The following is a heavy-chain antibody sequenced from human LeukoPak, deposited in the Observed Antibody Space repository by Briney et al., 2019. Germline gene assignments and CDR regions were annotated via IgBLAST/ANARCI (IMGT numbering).Heavy chain of an antibody. V-gene: IGHV3-53*01. CDR2: IYSGGST. D-gene: IGHD6-19*01. Sequence: GGSLRLSCAASGFTVSSNYMSWVRQVPGKGLEWVSVIYSGGSTYYAGSVKGRFTISRDNSKNTLYLQMNRLRGEDTAVYYCARVPYSSGWYFDYWGQGTLVTVSS. CDR1: GFTVSSNY. J-gene: IGHJ4*02. CDR3: ARVPYSSGWYFDY.